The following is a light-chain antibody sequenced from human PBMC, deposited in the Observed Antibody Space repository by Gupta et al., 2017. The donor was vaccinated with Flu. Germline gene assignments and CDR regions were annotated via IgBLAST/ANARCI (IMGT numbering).Light chain of an antibody. Sequence: QSVLTQPPSVSAAPGQKVTISCSGSSSNIGNNYVSCYQQLPGTAPKLLIYENNKRPSGSPDRFSGSKSGTSATLGITGLQTGDEADYYCGTWDNSLSADYVFGTGTKVTVL. CDR2: ENN. CDR3: GTWDNSLSADYV. V-gene: IGLV1-51*02. J-gene: IGLJ1*01. CDR1: SSNIGNNY.